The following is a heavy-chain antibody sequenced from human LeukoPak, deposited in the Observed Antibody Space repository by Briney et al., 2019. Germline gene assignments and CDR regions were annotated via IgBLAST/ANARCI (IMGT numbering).Heavy chain of an antibody. Sequence: ASVKVSCKASGYTFTSYAMHWVRQAPGQRLEWMGWINAGNGNTKYSQEFQGRVTITRDTSASTAYMELSSLRSEDMAVYYCARGESVTTDYYYYMDVWGKGTTVTVSS. V-gene: IGHV1-3*03. J-gene: IGHJ6*03. D-gene: IGHD4-11*01. CDR2: INAGNGNT. CDR3: ARGESVTTDYYYYMDV. CDR1: GYTFTSYA.